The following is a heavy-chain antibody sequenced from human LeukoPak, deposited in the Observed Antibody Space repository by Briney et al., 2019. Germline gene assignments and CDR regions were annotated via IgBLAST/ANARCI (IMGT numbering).Heavy chain of an antibody. V-gene: IGHV4-39*01. Sequence: SETLSLTCTVSGGSISSSPYYWGWIRQPPGKGLEWIGSIYYSGTTHYNPSLESRVTISVDTSKNQFSLKLSSVTAADTAVYYCARHVRLRGNYYYYYYYMDVWGKGTTVTISS. J-gene: IGHJ6*03. D-gene: IGHD3-10*02. CDR1: GGSISSSPYY. CDR3: ARHVRLRGNYYYYYYYMDV. CDR2: IYYSGTT.